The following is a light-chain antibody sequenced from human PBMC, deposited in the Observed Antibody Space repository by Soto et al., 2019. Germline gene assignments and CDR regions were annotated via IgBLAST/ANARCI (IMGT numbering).Light chain of an antibody. CDR2: EIN. Sequence: QSVLTQPPSASGSPGQSVTISCTGTSGDITDNKYVSWFQQHPGKAPKLLIYEINKRPSGVPHRFSGSKSGNTASLTVSGLQADDEADYYYNSYVGSNNYVFGTGTKLTVL. CDR1: SGDITDNKY. CDR3: NSYVGSNNYV. V-gene: IGLV2-8*01. J-gene: IGLJ1*01.